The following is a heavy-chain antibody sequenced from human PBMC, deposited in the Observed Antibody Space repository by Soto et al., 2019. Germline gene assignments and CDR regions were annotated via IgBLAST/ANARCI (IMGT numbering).Heavy chain of an antibody. Sequence: PGGSLRLSCAASGFNFSSYWMHWVRQDPGKGLVWVSRINSDGSSTSYADSVKGRFTISRDNAKNTLYLQMNSLRAEDTAVYYCVRTSLVVAAATREDYWGQGTLVTVSS. CDR1: GFNFSSYW. CDR2: INSDGSST. V-gene: IGHV3-74*01. D-gene: IGHD2-15*01. J-gene: IGHJ4*02. CDR3: VRTSLVVAAATREDY.